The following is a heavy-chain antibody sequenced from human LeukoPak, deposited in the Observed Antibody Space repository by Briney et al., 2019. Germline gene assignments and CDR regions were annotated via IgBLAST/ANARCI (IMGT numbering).Heavy chain of an antibody. CDR3: ARQSSLYDFWSGYYLSEAFDI. J-gene: IGHJ3*02. V-gene: IGHV4-38-2*01. CDR2: IYHSGST. D-gene: IGHD3-3*01. CDR1: GYSISSGYY. Sequence: PSETLSLTCAVSGYSISSGYYWGWIRQPPGKGLWWIGSIYHSGSTYYNPSLKSRVTISVDTAKNQFSLKLSSVTAADTAVYYCARQSSLYDFWSGYYLSEAFDIWGQGTMVTVSS.